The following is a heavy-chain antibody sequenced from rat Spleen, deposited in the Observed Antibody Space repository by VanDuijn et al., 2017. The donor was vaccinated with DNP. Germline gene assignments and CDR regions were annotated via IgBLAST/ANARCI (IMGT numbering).Heavy chain of an antibody. J-gene: IGHJ2*01. CDR1: GFTFSDYA. V-gene: IGHV5-17*01. Sequence: EVQLVESGGGLVQPGRSLKLSCAASGFTFSDYAMAWVRQAPKKGLEWVATISYDGSRTYYRDSVKGRFTISRDNAKSTLYLQMDSLRSEDTATYYCARQDYGSYFDYWGQGVMVTVSS. D-gene: IGHD1-3*01. CDR3: ARQDYGSYFDY. CDR2: ISYDGSRT.